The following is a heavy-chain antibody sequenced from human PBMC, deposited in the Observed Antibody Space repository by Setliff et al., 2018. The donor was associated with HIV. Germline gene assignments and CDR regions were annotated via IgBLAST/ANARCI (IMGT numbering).Heavy chain of an antibody. CDR2: IFTTGSP. Sequence: PSETLSLTCTVSGDSINSGSYYWSWIRQPAGEGLEWIGHIFTTGSPTYNPSLESRVTISVDTSKNQCSLKLRSLTAADTAIYYCARGAPRGRLRFPNWFDPWGQGTLVTVSS. J-gene: IGHJ5*02. CDR3: ARGAPRGRLRFPNWFDP. V-gene: IGHV4-61*09. D-gene: IGHD5-12*01. CDR1: GDSINSGSYY.